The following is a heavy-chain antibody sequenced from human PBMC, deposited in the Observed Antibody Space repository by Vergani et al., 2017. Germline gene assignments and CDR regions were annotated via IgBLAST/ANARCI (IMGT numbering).Heavy chain of an antibody. V-gene: IGHV4-39*07. CDR1: NDSVSNTLYY. J-gene: IGHJ4*02. CDR2: IYRTGRT. CDR3: ARRSGVVYDIFRGTQYGFDF. D-gene: IGHD3-9*01. Sequence: QVQLQESGPGLVKPSETLSLTCTVSNDSVSNTLYYLDWIRQPPGKGLEWIGGIYRTGRTHFNPSLKSRVTISVGTSNNHFSLRLNSLTAADTTIYYCARRSGVVYDIFRGTQYGFDFWGQGALVTVSS.